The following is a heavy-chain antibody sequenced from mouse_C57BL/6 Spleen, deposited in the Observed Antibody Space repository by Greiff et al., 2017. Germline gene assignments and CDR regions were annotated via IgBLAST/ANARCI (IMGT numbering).Heavy chain of an antibody. CDR3: TTGRDGYYGWFAY. D-gene: IGHD2-3*01. Sequence: VQLQQSGAELVRPGASVKLSCTASGFNIKDDYMHWVKQRPEQGLEWIGWIDPENGDTEYASKFQGKATITADTSSNTAYLQLSSLTSEDTAVYYCTTGRDGYYGWFAYWGQGTLVTVSA. J-gene: IGHJ3*01. CDR2: IDPENGDT. CDR1: GFNIKDDY. V-gene: IGHV14-4*01.